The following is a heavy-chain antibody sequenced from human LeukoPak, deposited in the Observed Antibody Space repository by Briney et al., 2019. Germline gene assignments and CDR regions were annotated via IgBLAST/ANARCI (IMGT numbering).Heavy chain of an antibody. CDR2: IIPIFGTA. CDR3: ARGGGSGSYGFDY. J-gene: IGHJ4*02. V-gene: IGHV1-69*05. Sequence: SVKVSCKASGGTFSSYAVSWVRQAPGQGLEWMGRIIPIFGTANYAQKFQGRVTITTDESTSTAYMELSSLRSEDTAVYYCARGGGSGSYGFDYWGQGTLVTVSS. CDR1: GGTFSSYA. D-gene: IGHD3-10*01.